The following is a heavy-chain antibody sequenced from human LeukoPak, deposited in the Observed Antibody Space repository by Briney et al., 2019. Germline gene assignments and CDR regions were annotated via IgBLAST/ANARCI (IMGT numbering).Heavy chain of an antibody. Sequence: SETLSLTCTVSGGSISSSDYYWGWIRQPPGKGLEWMGNIYYGGTTFYNAALKNRVTIYVDTSKNQLSLRLISVTATDTAVYYCARRGLGAAGAFHIWGQGTMVTVSS. CDR3: ARRGLGAAGAFHI. V-gene: IGHV4-39*01. D-gene: IGHD1-26*01. J-gene: IGHJ3*02. CDR2: IYYGGTT. CDR1: GGSISSSDYY.